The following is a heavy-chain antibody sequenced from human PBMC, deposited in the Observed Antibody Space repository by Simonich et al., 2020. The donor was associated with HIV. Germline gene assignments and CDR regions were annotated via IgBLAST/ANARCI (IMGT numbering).Heavy chain of an antibody. J-gene: IGHJ4*02. Sequence: QVQLQQWGAGLLKPSETLSLTCAVYGGSFSGYYWSWIRQRPGKGLEWIGEINHSGSTTYNPSLKSRVTISVDTSKNQFSLKLSSVTAADTAVYYCARGFYQRLYYFDYWGQGTLVTVSS. CDR3: ARGFYQRLYYFDY. D-gene: IGHD2-2*01. CDR1: GGSFSGYY. CDR2: INHSGST. V-gene: IGHV4-34*01.